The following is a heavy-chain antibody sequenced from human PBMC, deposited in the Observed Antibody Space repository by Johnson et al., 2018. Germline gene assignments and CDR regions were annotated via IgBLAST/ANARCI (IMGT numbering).Heavy chain of an antibody. CDR1: GFTFSSYG. CDR3: AKGDYIAVAGTHYFYDGMDV. J-gene: IGHJ6*02. D-gene: IGHD6-19*01. V-gene: IGHV3-30*18. Sequence: QVQLVQSGGGVVQPGRSLRLSCAASGFTFSSYGMHWVRQAPGKGLEWVAVLSYGGSNKYYADSVTGRFTISRDNSKNTPYLQMNSLRAEDTAVYYCAKGDYIAVAGTHYFYDGMDVWGQGTTVTVSS. CDR2: LSYGGSNK.